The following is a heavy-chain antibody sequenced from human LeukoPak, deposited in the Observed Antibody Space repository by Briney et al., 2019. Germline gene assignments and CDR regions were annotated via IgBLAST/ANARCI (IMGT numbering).Heavy chain of an antibody. D-gene: IGHD5-24*01. Sequence: GGSLRLSCAASGFTFSSYEMNWVRQAPGKGLEWVSYISSGSSSIFYADSVKGRFTISRDNAKNSLYLQMNSLRVEDTAVYYCARETEMANLDYWGQGTLVTVSS. CDR2: ISSGSSSI. CDR1: GFTFSSYE. CDR3: ARETEMANLDY. J-gene: IGHJ4*02. V-gene: IGHV3-48*03.